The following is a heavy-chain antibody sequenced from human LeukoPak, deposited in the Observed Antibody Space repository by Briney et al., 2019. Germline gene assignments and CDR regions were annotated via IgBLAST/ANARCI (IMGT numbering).Heavy chain of an antibody. CDR3: ASHSYCGGDCWYYFDY. CDR2: IIPILGIA. V-gene: IGHV1-69*02. Sequence: ASVKVSCKASGGTFSSYTISWVRQAPGQGLEWMGRIIPILGIANYAQKFQGRVTITADKSTSTAYMELNSLRSEDTAVYYCASHSYCGGDCWYYFDYWGQGTLVTVSS. D-gene: IGHD2-21*01. J-gene: IGHJ4*02. CDR1: GGTFSSYT.